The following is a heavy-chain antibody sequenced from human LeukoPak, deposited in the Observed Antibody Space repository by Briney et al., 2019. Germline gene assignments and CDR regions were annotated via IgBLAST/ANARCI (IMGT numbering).Heavy chain of an antibody. Sequence: GGSLRLSCAASGLTFSSYSMNWVRQAPGKGLEWVSSISSSSSYIYYADSVKGRFTISRDNAKNSLYLQMNSLRAEDTAVYYCARFSVVGEYYFDYWGQGTLVTVSS. D-gene: IGHD3-16*01. J-gene: IGHJ4*02. CDR2: ISSSSSYI. CDR3: ARFSVVGEYYFDY. V-gene: IGHV3-21*01. CDR1: GLTFSSYS.